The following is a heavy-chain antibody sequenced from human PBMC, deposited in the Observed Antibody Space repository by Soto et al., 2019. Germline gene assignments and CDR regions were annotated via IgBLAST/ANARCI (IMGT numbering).Heavy chain of an antibody. CDR2: IHTRGII. J-gene: IGHJ4*02. CDR3: ARGENARSGYYDVV. V-gene: IGHV4-4*07. Sequence: PSETLSLTCTVSNASLSSFYWSWVRQPAGKGLEWIGRIHTRGIINYHPSPTGRGIMSVDTSKNQWFLRLSSVTAEDTGVYYCARGENARSGYYDVVWGKGTQVTVSS. CDR1: NASLSSFY. D-gene: IGHD3-22*01.